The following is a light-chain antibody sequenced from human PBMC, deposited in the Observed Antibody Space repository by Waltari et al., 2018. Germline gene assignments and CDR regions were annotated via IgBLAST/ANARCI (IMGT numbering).Light chain of an antibody. V-gene: IGKV3-20*01. CDR3: QQYDGSSVT. CDR1: QTISGSW. J-gene: IGKJ4*01. CDR2: GAS. Sequence: EIVLTQSPGTLSLSPGERATLSCRASQTISGSWLTWYQQKPVQAPRLVIYGASIRATASPDRFSGSVSGTDFTLTISRLEPEDFAVYYCQQYDGSSVTFGGGTKVEIK.